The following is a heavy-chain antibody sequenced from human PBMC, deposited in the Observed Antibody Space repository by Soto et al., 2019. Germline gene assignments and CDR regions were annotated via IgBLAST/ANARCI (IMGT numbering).Heavy chain of an antibody. CDR2: INQDGGVT. J-gene: IGHJ4*02. Sequence: GESLRLSCVASGFTFISSFMGWIRHAPGKGLEWVANINQDGGVTYYVDSVEGRLTISRDNTKDSLYLQMNSLRGEDTAIYYCARYYRGSGRYFFDYWGQGTLVTVSS. CDR3: ARYYRGSGRYFFDY. D-gene: IGHD6-19*01. V-gene: IGHV3-7*03. CDR1: GFTFISSF.